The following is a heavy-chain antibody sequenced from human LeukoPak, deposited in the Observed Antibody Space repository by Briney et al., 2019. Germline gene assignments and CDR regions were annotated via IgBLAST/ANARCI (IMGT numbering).Heavy chain of an antibody. J-gene: IGHJ4*02. Sequence: ASVKVSCKASGGTFSSYAISWVRQAPGQGLEWMGWINPNSGGTNYAQKFQGRVTMTRDTSISTAYMELSRLRSDDTAVYYCASSQSIAAAGGFDYWGQGTLVTVSS. CDR2: INPNSGGT. V-gene: IGHV1-2*02. CDR3: ASSQSIAAAGGFDY. CDR1: GGTFSSYA. D-gene: IGHD6-13*01.